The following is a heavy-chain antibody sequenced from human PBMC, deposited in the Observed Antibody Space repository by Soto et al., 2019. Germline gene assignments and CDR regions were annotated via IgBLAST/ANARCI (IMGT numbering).Heavy chain of an antibody. CDR1: GFTFSDAA. Sequence: EVQLVESGGGLVQPGGSLKLSCAASGFTFSDAAIHWVRQASGKGLEWLGRIRSKTNNYATTYAASLKGRVTIFRDDSRNTAYLQMSSLKTEDTAVYYCTRHQATGGSDSDPPFDCWVQGTLVTVSS. CDR2: IRSKTNNYAT. CDR3: TRHQATGGSDSDPPFDC. V-gene: IGHV3-73*02. D-gene: IGHD2-15*01. J-gene: IGHJ4*02.